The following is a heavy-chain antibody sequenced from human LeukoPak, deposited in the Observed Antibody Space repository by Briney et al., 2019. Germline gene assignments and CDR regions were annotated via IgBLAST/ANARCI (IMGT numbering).Heavy chain of an antibody. CDR3: GRENQGGSDY. Sequence: GGSLRLSCAASGFTFSAYVMHWVRQAPGKGPESVSAISRNGGTTYYASSVKGRFTISRDDSKNTLYLQMGSLSVEDMAVYYCGRENQGGSDYWGQGTLVTVSS. CDR2: ISRNGGTT. D-gene: IGHD1-14*01. CDR1: GFTFSAYV. J-gene: IGHJ4*02. V-gene: IGHV3-64*01.